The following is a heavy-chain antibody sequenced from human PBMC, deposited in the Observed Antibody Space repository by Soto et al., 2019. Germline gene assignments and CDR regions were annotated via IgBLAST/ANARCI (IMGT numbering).Heavy chain of an antibody. J-gene: IGHJ5*02. CDR3: ASGYSTNNWFDP. CDR2: FSFGGPT. D-gene: IGHD2-15*01. V-gene: IGHV4-39*01. Sequence: WGWIRQPPGKGLEWIGSFSFGGPTYYNPSLESRVTISVDTSKNQFSLRLRSVTAADTALYYCASGYSTNNWFDPWGQGTLVTVSS.